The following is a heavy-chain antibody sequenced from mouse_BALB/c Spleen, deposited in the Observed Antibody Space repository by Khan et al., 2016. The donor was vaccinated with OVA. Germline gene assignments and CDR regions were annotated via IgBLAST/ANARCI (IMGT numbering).Heavy chain of an antibody. CDR3: EKGTTVLADY. Sequence: VQLQESGAELVRPGSSVKISCKASGYAFSSYWMNWVKQRPGQGLEWIGQIYPGDGDTNYNGKFKGKATLTADKSSSTAYMKLSSLTSEDSAVCVREKGTTVLADYWGQGTTLTVSS. CDR2: IYPGDGDT. V-gene: IGHV1-80*01. CDR1: GYAFSSYW. J-gene: IGHJ2*01. D-gene: IGHD1-1*01.